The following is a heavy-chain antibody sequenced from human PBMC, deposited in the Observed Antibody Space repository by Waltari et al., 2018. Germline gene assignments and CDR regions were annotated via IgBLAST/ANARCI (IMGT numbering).Heavy chain of an antibody. V-gene: IGHV4-31*03. CDR3: ATAGSSWYNWFDP. CDR1: GGSISRGGYY. CDR2: IYYSGST. D-gene: IGHD6-13*01. J-gene: IGHJ5*02. Sequence: QVQLQESGPGLVKPSQTLSLTCTVSGGSISRGGYYWSWIRQHPGKGLEWIGYIYYSGSTYYNPSLKSRVTISVDTSKNQFSLKLSSVTAADTAVYYCATAGSSWYNWFDPWGQGTLVTVSS.